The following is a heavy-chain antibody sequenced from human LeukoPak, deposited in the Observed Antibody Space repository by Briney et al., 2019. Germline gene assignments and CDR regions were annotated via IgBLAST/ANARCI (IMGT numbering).Heavy chain of an antibody. CDR2: IYYSGST. V-gene: IGHV4-59*08. CDR3: ARHAVAVAYPYFDY. CDR1: GGSISSYY. Sequence: SETLSLTCTVSGGSISSYYWSWIRQPPGKGLEWIGHIYYSGSTNYNPSLKSRVTISVDTSKNQFSLKLSSVTAADTAVYYCARHAVAVAYPYFDYWGQGTLVTVSS. D-gene: IGHD6-19*01. J-gene: IGHJ4*02.